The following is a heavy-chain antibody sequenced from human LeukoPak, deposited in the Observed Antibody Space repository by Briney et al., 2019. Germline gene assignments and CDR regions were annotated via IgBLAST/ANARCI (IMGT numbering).Heavy chain of an antibody. J-gene: IGHJ6*03. CDR2: IYYSGST. CDR3: ARRVQQLVPGTDYYYYYYMDV. D-gene: IGHD6-13*01. V-gene: IGHV4-39*07. CDR1: GGSISSSSYY. Sequence: SETLSLTCTVSGGSISSSSYYWGWIRQPPGKGLEWIGSIYYSGSTYYNPSLKSRVTISVDTSKNQFSLKLSSVTAADTAVYYCARRVQQLVPGTDYYYYYYMDVWGKGTTVTISS.